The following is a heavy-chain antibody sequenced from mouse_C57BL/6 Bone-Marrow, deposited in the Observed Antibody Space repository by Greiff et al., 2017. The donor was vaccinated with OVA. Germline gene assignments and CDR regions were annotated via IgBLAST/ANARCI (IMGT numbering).Heavy chain of an antibody. J-gene: IGHJ2*01. CDR2: IDPENGDT. V-gene: IGHV14-4*01. Sequence: VQLQQSGAELVRPGASVKLSCTASGFNIKDDYMHWVKQRPEQGLEWIGWIDPENGDTEYASKFQGKATITADTSSNTAYLQLSSLTSEDTAVYYWTTWGGPDYWGQGTTLTVSS. CDR1: GFNIKDDY. CDR3: TTWGGPDY.